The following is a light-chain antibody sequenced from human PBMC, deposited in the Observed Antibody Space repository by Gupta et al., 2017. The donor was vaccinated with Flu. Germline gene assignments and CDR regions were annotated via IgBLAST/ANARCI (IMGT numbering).Light chain of an antibody. CDR3: QKYNSALFT. Sequence: DLQMTQSPSSLSASVGDRVTITCRASQGISNYLAWYQQKPGKVPKLLIYGASTLQSGVPSRFSGSGSGTDFTLTISSLQPEDVATYYCQKYNSALFTFGPGTKVDIK. J-gene: IGKJ3*01. CDR1: QGISNY. CDR2: GAS. V-gene: IGKV1-27*01.